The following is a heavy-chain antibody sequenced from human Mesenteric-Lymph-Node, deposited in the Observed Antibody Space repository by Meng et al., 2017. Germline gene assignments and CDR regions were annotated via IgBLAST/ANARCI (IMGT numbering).Heavy chain of an antibody. Sequence: EVQLLESGGGLVQPGGSLILSCAASGFTCSSYAMSWVRQAPGKGMEWVSAISGSGGSAYYADSVKGRFTISRDNSKNTLYLQMNSLRAEDTAVYYCAKEGSREISTYDYWGQGTLVTVSS. CDR1: GFTCSSYA. CDR2: ISGSGGSA. V-gene: IGHV3-23*01. J-gene: IGHJ4*02. CDR3: AKEGSREISTYDY. D-gene: IGHD3-10*01.